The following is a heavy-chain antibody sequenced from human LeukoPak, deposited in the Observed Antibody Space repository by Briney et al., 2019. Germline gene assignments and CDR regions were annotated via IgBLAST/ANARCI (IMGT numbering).Heavy chain of an antibody. D-gene: IGHD3-22*01. CDR3: ARESSGYFY. CDR2: ISSSSSFR. Sequence: PGGSLRLSXAASGFNFSSYSMNWVRQAPGKGLEWVSSISSSSSFRYYADSVKGRFTIPRDNAKNSLYLQMNSLRAEDTAVYYCARESSGYFYWGQGTLVTVSS. V-gene: IGHV3-21*01. J-gene: IGHJ4*02. CDR1: GFNFSSYS.